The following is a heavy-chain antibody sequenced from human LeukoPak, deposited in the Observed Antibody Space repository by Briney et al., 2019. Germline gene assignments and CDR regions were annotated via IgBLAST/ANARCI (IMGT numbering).Heavy chain of an antibody. CDR1: GYTFTSYD. D-gene: IGHD6-13*01. CDR3: ARVAAAGTLYRKDFDY. Sequence: ASVKVSCKASGYTFTSYDINWVRQATGQGLEWMGWMNPNSGNTGYAQKFQGRVTITRNTSISTAYMELSSLRSEDTAVYYCARVAAAGTLYRKDFDYWGQGTLVTVFS. CDR2: MNPNSGNT. J-gene: IGHJ4*02. V-gene: IGHV1-8*03.